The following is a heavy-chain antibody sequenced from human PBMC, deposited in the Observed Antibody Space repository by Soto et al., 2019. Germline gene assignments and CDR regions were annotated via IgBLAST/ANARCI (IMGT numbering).Heavy chain of an antibody. Sequence: VRLQESGPGLVKPSGTLSLTCLVSGGSMSSPNWWTWVRQAPVKGLDWIAEIPHSGANNYSPSLKIRAVISIDTFNSQFSLQLAPVTAADTAVYYCATSRPYYDGSVGMWDSWGRGALVSVSS. J-gene: IGHJ4*02. V-gene: IGHV4-4*02. D-gene: IGHD3-3*01. CDR1: GGSMSSPNW. CDR3: ATSRPYYDGSVGMWDS. CDR2: IPHSGAN.